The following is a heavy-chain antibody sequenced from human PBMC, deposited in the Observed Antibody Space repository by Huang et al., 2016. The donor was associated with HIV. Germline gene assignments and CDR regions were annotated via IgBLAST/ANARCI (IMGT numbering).Heavy chain of an antibody. J-gene: IGHJ5*02. CDR3: ARAQTGTTGWFDP. Sequence: QVQLVQSGAEVKKPGASVKVSCKASGYTFTEYYIHWVRQAPGQGLEWMGWSNPNSGGTPYAQKFQGRVTMTRDTSITTSYMELSSLRSDDTAVYYCARAQTGTTGWFDPWGPGTLVTVSS. CDR1: GYTFTEYY. D-gene: IGHD1-7*01. CDR2: SNPNSGGT. V-gene: IGHV1-2*02.